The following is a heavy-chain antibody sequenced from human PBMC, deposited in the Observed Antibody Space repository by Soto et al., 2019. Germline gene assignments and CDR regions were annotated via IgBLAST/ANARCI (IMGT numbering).Heavy chain of an antibody. D-gene: IGHD6-19*01. CDR3: VRMGRKLTWLQWPVDY. V-gene: IGHV3-9*01. J-gene: IGHJ4*02. Sequence: SVRLSCAASGFTLSYYAMHWVRQTPGKGLEWVSSISWNSGSIDYADSVRGRFIISRDNAENSLYLQMRSLRHGDTAVYYCVRMGRKLTWLQWPVDYWGRGTLVTVSS. CDR2: ISWNSGSI. CDR1: GFTLSYYA.